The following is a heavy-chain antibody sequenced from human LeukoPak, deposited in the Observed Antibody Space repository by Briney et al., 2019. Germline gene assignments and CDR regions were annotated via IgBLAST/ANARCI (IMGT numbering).Heavy chain of an antibody. CDR1: GGTFSSYA. CDR3: ARKLRLGGNWFDP. Sequence: SVKVSRKASGGTFSSYAITWVRQAPGQGLEWMGKIIPISGTTNYAQKFQGRVTFTADESTSTAYMELSSLRSEDTALYYCARKLRLGGNWFDPWGQGTLVTVSS. CDR2: IIPISGTT. D-gene: IGHD1-26*01. V-gene: IGHV1-69*13. J-gene: IGHJ5*02.